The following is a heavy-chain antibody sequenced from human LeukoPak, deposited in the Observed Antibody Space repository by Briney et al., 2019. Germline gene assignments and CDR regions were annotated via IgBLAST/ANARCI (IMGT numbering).Heavy chain of an antibody. CDR1: GYTFTGYY. J-gene: IGHJ4*02. CDR3: ARGREMATITTPRNFDY. CDR2: IDPNSGGT. Sequence: ASVKVSCKASGYTFTGYYMHWVRQAPGQGLEWMGWIDPNSGGTNYAQKFEGRVTMTRCASIRTAYMELSRTRSDDTAVYYCARGREMATITTPRNFDYWGPGTLVTVSS. D-gene: IGHD5-24*01. V-gene: IGHV1-2*02.